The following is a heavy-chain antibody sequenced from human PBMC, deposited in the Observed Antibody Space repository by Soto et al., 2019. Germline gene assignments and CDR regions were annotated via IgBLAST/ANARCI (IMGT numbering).Heavy chain of an antibody. D-gene: IGHD6-13*01. V-gene: IGHV1-18*01. CDR2: SSAYNGNT. J-gene: IGHJ4*02. CDR1: GYTFTSYG. Sequence: ASVKVSCKASGYTFTSYGISWVRQAPGQGLEWMGWSSAYNGNTNYAQKLQGRVTMTTDTSTSTAYMELRSLRSDDTAVYYCARSNAAAGTYHDDYWGQGTLVTVSS. CDR3: ARSNAAAGTYHDDY.